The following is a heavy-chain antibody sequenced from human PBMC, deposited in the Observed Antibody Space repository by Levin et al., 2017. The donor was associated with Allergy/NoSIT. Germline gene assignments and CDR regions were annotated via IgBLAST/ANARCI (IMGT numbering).Heavy chain of an antibody. D-gene: IGHD3-3*01. V-gene: IGHV3-9*01. CDR2: ISWNSGSI. J-gene: IGHJ5*02. CDR3: AKEGNRNYDFWSGSNWFDP. Sequence: PGGSLRLSCAASGFTFDDYAMHWVRQAPGKGLEWVSGISWNSGSIGYADSVKGRFTISRDNAKNSLYLQMNSLRAEDTALYYCAKEGNRNYDFWSGSNWFDPWGNGTLVTVSS. CDR1: GFTFDDYA.